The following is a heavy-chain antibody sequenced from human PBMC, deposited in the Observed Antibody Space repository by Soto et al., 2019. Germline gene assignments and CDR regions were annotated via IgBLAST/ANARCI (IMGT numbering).Heavy chain of an antibody. Sequence: GGSLRLSCAASGFTFSSYGMHWVRQAPGKGLEWVAVISYDGSNKYYADSVKGRFTISRDNSKNTLYLQMNSLRAEDTAVYYCAKDFSGTSLDYWGQGTLVPVSS. CDR3: AKDFSGTSLDY. CDR1: GFTFSSYG. D-gene: IGHD1-7*01. CDR2: ISYDGSNK. V-gene: IGHV3-30*18. J-gene: IGHJ4*02.